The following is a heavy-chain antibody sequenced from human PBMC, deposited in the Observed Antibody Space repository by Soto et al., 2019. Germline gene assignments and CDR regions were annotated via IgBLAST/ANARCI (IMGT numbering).Heavy chain of an antibody. CDR3: ARGDRGGFDL. J-gene: IGHJ3*01. Sequence: GGSLRLSCAASGFTFYYYWMHWVRQAPGKGLVWVSRVHSDGTTTTYADSVKGRFTISRDNARNTVSLQMSSLRAEDTAIYYCARGDRGGFDLWGHGTVVTVSS. D-gene: IGHD3-10*01. CDR1: GFTFYYYW. CDR2: VHSDGTTT. V-gene: IGHV3-74*01.